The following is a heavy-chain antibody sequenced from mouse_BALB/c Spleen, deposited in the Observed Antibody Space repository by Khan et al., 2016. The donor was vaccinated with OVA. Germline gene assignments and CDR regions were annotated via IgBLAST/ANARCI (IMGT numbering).Heavy chain of an antibody. CDR1: GYTFTSYT. V-gene: IGHV1-4*01. CDR2: INPSNGYT. CDR3: VRDGAYHRNDGWFAY. D-gene: IGHD2-14*01. J-gene: IGHJ3*01. Sequence: VQLQESGAELARPGASVKMSCKASGYTFTSYTIHWIKKRPGQGLEWIGYINPSNGYTNYNQKFKDKATLTTDKSSTNAYLQLSSLTSDDSAVYNCVRDGAYHRNDGWFAYWGQGTLVTVSA.